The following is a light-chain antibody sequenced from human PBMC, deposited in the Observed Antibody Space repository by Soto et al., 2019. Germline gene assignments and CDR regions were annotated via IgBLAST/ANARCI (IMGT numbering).Light chain of an antibody. CDR3: CSYAGRSTPYV. V-gene: IGLV2-23*02. CDR2: EVS. CDR1: SSDVGSYNL. Sequence: QSALTQPASVSRSPGQSITISCTGTSSDVGSYNLVSWYQQYPGKAPKLMIYEVSKRPSVVSNRFSGSKSGNTASLTISGLQAEDEADYYCCSYAGRSTPYVFGTGTKVT. J-gene: IGLJ1*01.